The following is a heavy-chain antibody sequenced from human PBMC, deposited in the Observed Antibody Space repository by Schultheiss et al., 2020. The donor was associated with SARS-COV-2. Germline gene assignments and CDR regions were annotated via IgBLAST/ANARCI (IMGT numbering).Heavy chain of an antibody. V-gene: IGHV4-31*03. CDR1: GGSISSGGYY. CDR3: ARGRGSYWVAYGMDV. CDR2: IYYSGST. Sequence: SETLSLTCTVSGGSISSGGYYWSWIRQHPGKGLEWIGYIYYSGSTYYNPSLKSRVTISVDTSKNQFSLKLSSVTAADTAVYYCARGRGSYWVAYGMDVWGQGTTVTVSS. J-gene: IGHJ6*02. D-gene: IGHD1-26*01.